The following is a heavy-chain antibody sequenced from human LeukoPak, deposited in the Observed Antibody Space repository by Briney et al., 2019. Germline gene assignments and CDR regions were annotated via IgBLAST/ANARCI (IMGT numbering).Heavy chain of an antibody. D-gene: IGHD2-21*02. Sequence: PGGSLRLSCAASGFTFSSYAMHWVRQAPGKGLEWVAVISYDGSNKYYADSVKGRFTISRDNSKNTLYLQMNSLRAEGTAVYYCARDLGDGYSPLDYWGQGTLVTVSS. J-gene: IGHJ4*02. CDR2: ISYDGSNK. CDR3: ARDLGDGYSPLDY. V-gene: IGHV3-30-3*01. CDR1: GFTFSSYA.